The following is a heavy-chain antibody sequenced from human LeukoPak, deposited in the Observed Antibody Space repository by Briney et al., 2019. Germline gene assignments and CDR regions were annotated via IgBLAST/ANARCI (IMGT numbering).Heavy chain of an antibody. CDR3: AKEYSITIFGVVQNFPIGY. J-gene: IGHJ4*02. CDR1: GFTFSSYA. CDR2: ISGSGGST. Sequence: PGGSLRLSCAASGFTFSSYAMSWVRQAPGKGLEWVSAISGSGGSTHYADSVKGRFTISRDNSKNTLYLQMNSLRAEDTAVYYCAKEYSITIFGVVQNFPIGYWGQGTLVTVSS. D-gene: IGHD3-3*01. V-gene: IGHV3-23*01.